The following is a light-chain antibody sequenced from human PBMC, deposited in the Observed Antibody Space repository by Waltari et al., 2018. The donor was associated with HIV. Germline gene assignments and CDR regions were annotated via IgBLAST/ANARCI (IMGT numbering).Light chain of an antibody. Sequence: QSVLTQPPSVSGAPGQRVTISCTVSSSNIGAGYDEHWSQHVPGPAPKLLRYGNSNRATGVPHLFAGYKSGTSASLAITGIQAGDEADYYCQYYDSSLSGSVFGVGTKLTVL. CDR2: GNS. CDR1: SSNIGAGYD. CDR3: QYYDSSLSGSV. J-gene: IGLJ3*02. V-gene: IGLV1-40*01.